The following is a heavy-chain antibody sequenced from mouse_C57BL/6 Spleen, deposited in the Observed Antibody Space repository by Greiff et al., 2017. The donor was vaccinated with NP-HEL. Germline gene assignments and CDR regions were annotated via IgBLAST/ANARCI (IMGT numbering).Heavy chain of an antibody. V-gene: IGHV5-17*01. CDR1: GFTFSDYG. CDR3: ARGFTTVVDYAMDY. Sequence: EVQGVESGGGLVKPGGSLKLSCAASGFTFSDYGMHWVRQAPEKGLEWVAYISSGSSTIYYADTVKGRFTISRDNAKNTLFLQMTSLRSEDTAMYYCARGFTTVVDYAMDYWGQGTSVTVSS. D-gene: IGHD1-1*01. CDR2: ISSGSSTI. J-gene: IGHJ4*01.